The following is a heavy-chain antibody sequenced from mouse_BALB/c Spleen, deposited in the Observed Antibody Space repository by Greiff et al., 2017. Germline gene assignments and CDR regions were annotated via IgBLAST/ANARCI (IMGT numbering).Heavy chain of an antibody. CDR2: ISSGGSYT. CDR3: ASHGGYDAMDY. D-gene: IGHD1-1*02. V-gene: IGHV5-6*01. J-gene: IGHJ4*01. Sequence: EVHLVESGGDLVKPGGSLKLSCAASGFTFSSYGMPWVRQTPDKRLEWVATISSGGSYTYYPDSVKGRFTISRDNAKNTLYLQMSSLKSEDTAMYCCASHGGYDAMDYWGQGTSVTVSS. CDR1: GFTFSSYG.